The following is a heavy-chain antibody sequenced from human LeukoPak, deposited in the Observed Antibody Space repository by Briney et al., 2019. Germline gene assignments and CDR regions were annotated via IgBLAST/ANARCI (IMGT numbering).Heavy chain of an antibody. J-gene: IGHJ4*02. V-gene: IGHV4-34*01. CDR1: GLTISSYA. CDR3: ARVGLRYYGSGRGPFDY. D-gene: IGHD3-10*01. CDR2: INHSGST. Sequence: GSLRLSCAASGLTISSYAMSWIRQPPGKGLEWIGDINHSGSTNYNPSLKSRVTISVDTSKNQFSLKLSSVTAADTAVYYCARVGLRYYGSGRGPFDYWGQGTLVTVSS.